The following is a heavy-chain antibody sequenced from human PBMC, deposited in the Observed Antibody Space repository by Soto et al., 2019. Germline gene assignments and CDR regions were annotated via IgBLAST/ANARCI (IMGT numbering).Heavy chain of an antibody. J-gene: IGHJ6*03. CDR2: IKSKTAGGTT. CDR3: TAILEWLLYPKKPPYYYYYMDV. Sequence: EVQLVESGGGLVKPGGSLRLSCAASGFTFSNAWMSWVRQAPGKGLEWVGRIKSKTAGGTTDYAAPVKGRFTISRDDSKNTLYLQMNSLKTEDTAVYYCTAILEWLLYPKKPPYYYYYMDVWGKGTTVTVSS. D-gene: IGHD3-3*01. CDR1: GFTFSNAW. V-gene: IGHV3-15*01.